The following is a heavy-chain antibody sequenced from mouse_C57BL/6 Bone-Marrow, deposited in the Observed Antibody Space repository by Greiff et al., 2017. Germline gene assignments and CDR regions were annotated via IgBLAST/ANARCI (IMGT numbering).Heavy chain of an antibody. D-gene: IGHD1-1*02. CDR3: ANGRYFDV. CDR1: GYTFTSYG. Sequence: VKLMESGAELARPGASVKLSCKASGYTFTSYGISWVKQRTGQGLEWIGEIYPRSGNTYYNEKFKGKATLTADKSSSTAYMELRSLTSEDSAVYFCANGRYFDVWGTGTTVTVSS. CDR2: IYPRSGNT. V-gene: IGHV1-81*01. J-gene: IGHJ1*03.